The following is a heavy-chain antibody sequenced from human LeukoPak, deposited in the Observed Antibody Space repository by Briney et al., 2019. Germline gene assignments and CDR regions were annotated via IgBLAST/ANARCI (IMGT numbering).Heavy chain of an antibody. CDR2: IYTSGST. J-gene: IGHJ5*02. CDR1: GGSISSYY. D-gene: IGHD3-3*01. Sequence: SETLSLTCTVSGGSISSYYWSWIRQPAGKGLEWIGRIYTSGSTNYNPSLKSRVTMSVDTSKNQFSLKLSSVTAAGTAVYYCARIVRTNDFWSGYYSGWFDPWGQGTLVTVSS. CDR3: ARIVRTNDFWSGYYSGWFDP. V-gene: IGHV4-4*07.